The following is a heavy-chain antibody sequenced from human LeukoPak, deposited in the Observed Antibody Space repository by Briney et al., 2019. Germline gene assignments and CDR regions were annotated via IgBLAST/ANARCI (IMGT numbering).Heavy chain of an antibody. Sequence: GGSLRLSCAASGFTFSSYSMNWVRQAPGKGLEWVSSISSSSSYIYYADSVKGRFTISRDNAKNSLYLQMNSLRAEDTAVYYCARDRVAAAGTYYYGMDVWGQGTTVTVSS. CDR1: GFTFSSYS. CDR3: ARDRVAAAGTYYYGMDV. D-gene: IGHD6-13*01. J-gene: IGHJ6*02. CDR2: ISSSSSYI. V-gene: IGHV3-21*01.